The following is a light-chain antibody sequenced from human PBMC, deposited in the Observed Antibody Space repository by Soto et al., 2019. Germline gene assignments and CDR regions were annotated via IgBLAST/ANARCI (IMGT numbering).Light chain of an antibody. Sequence: DIQMTQSPSSLSASVGDRVTITCRASQSIRSDLNWYQQRPGKAPKLLLYTTSNLESGVPSRFSGSGSGTDFTLTISNLQPEDFATYFCQQGFSRPRTFGLGTTVEVK. CDR3: QQGFSRPRT. V-gene: IGKV1-39*01. CDR1: QSIRSD. CDR2: TTS. J-gene: IGKJ1*01.